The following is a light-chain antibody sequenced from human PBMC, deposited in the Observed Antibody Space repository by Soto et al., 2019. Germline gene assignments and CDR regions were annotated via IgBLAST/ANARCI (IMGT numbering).Light chain of an antibody. CDR2: DVS. V-gene: IGKV1-5*01. Sequence: IQLTQSPSSLSASVGDRVTITCRASQTISPWLAWYQQKPGKAPNLLIYDVSNLESGVPSRFSGSGSGTEFTLTISSLQPDDFATYYCQQYNAYSQTFGQGTKVDIK. CDR1: QTISPW. CDR3: QQYNAYSQT. J-gene: IGKJ1*01.